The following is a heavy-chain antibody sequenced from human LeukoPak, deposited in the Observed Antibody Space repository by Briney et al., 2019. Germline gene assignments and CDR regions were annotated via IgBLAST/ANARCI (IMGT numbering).Heavy chain of an antibody. Sequence: PGGSLRLPCAASGFTFSSYGMHWVRQAPGKGLEWVAVISYDGSNKYYADSVKGRFTISRDNSKNTLYLQMNSLRAEDTAVYYCAKDLSSGSYYFDYWGQGTLVTVSS. CDR3: AKDLSSGSYYFDY. D-gene: IGHD3-22*01. J-gene: IGHJ4*02. CDR1: GFTFSSYG. V-gene: IGHV3-30*18. CDR2: ISYDGSNK.